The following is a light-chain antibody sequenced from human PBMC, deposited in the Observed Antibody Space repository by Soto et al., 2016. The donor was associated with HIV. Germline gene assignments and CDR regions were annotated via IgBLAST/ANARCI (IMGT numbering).Light chain of an antibody. J-gene: IGKJ3*01. CDR3: QQTDSFPFT. Sequence: DIQLTQSPSFLSASVGDRVTITCRASQGISSYLAWYQQKPGKAPNLLIYAAFTLQSGVPSRFSGSGSGTEFTLTISSLQPEDFATYYCQQTDSFPFTFGPGTKVNV. V-gene: IGKV1-9*01. CDR1: QGISSY. CDR2: AAF.